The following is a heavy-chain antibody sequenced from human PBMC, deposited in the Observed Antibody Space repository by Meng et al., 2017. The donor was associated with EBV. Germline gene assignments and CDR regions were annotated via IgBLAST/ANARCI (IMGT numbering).Heavy chain of an antibody. CDR1: GYTFRNYA. Sequence: QVQLVQSGSEWKRPGASVKVSCKASGYTFRNYAINWMRQVPGQGLGWMGWINTYSGKATFAQGFTGRFVFSLDTPVTTAHLQISGLKTEDSAVYYCARGVEENGSHYPFDSWGQGTLVTVSS. J-gene: IGHJ4*02. V-gene: IGHV7-4-1*02. CDR2: INTYSGKA. D-gene: IGHD1-1*01. CDR3: ARGVEENGSHYPFDS.